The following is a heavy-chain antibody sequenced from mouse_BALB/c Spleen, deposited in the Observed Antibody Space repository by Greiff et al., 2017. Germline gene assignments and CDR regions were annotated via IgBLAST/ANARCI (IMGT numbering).Heavy chain of an antibody. D-gene: IGHD2-1*01. CDR3: ASYGNLFAY. CDR1: GYSITSDYA. CDR2: ISYSGST. V-gene: IGHV3-2*02. J-gene: IGHJ3*01. Sequence: EVQLQQSGPGLVKPSQSLSLTCTVTGYSITSDYAWNWIRQFPGNKLEWMGYISYSGSTSYNPSLKSRISITRDTSKNQFFLQLNSVTTEDTATYYCASYGNLFAYWGQGTLVTVSA.